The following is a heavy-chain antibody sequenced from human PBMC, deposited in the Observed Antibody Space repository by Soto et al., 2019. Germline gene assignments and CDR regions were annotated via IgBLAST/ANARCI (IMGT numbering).Heavy chain of an antibody. CDR3: ASRSIMITFGGVMDWFDP. CDR1: GGSFSGYY. Sequence: QVQLQQWGAGLLKPSETLSLTCAVYGGSFSGYYWSWIRQPPGKGLEWIGEINHSGSTNYNPSLKRRVTISVGTSKNQFSLKLSSVTAADTAVYYCASRSIMITFGGVMDWFDPWGQGTLVTVSS. V-gene: IGHV4-34*01. D-gene: IGHD3-16*01. J-gene: IGHJ5*02. CDR2: INHSGST.